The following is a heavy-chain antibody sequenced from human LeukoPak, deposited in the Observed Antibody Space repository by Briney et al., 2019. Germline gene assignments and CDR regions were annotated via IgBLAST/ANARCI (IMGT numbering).Heavy chain of an antibody. Sequence: SETLSLTCGVSGGSITNTNYWTWVRQPPGKGLEWIGEVNLQGSTNYNPSLMGRVAISVDTSKNQFSLKLSSVTAADTAVYYCAGRVTASLLVGEAIDYWGQGTLVTVSS. D-gene: IGHD1-26*01. CDR1: GGSITNTNY. J-gene: IGHJ4*02. CDR2: VNLQGST. V-gene: IGHV4-4*02. CDR3: AGRVTASLLVGEAIDY.